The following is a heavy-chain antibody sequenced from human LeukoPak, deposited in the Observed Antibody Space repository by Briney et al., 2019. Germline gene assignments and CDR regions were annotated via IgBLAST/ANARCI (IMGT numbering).Heavy chain of an antibody. J-gene: IGHJ4*02. CDR1: GGSLSGYY. D-gene: IGHD3-22*01. Sequence: SETLSLTCAVYGGSLSGYYWSWIRQPPGKGLEWIGEINHSGSTNYNPSLKSRVSISVDTSKNQFSLKLSSVTAADTAMYYCARGMGTEYYYGVWDCWGQGTLVTVSS. CDR2: INHSGST. CDR3: ARGMGTEYYYGVWDC. V-gene: IGHV4-34*01.